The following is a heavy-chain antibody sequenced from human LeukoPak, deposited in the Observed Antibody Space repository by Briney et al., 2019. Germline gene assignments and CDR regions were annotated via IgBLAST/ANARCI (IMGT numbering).Heavy chain of an antibody. D-gene: IGHD3-22*01. V-gene: IGHV3-30*03. CDR3: AIDRDYYDSRFDY. J-gene: IGHJ4*02. Sequence: PGGSLRLFCAASGFTFSSYGMHWVRQAPGKGLEWVAVISYDGSNKYYADSVKGRFTISRDNSKNTLYLQMNSLRADDTAVYYCAIDRDYYDSRFDYWGQGTLVTVSS. CDR1: GFTFSSYG. CDR2: ISYDGSNK.